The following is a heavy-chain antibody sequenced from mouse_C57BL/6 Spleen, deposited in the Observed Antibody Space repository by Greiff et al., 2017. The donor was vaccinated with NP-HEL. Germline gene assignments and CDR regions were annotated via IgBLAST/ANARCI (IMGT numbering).Heavy chain of an antibody. Sequence: EVKVVESGGGLVQPGGSLSLSCAASGFTFTDYYMSWVRQPPGKALEWLGFIRNKANGYTTEYSASVKGRFTISRDNSQSILYLQMNALRAEDSATYYCARYTTTSMDYWGQGTSVTVSS. CDR2: IRNKANGYTT. D-gene: IGHD1-1*01. J-gene: IGHJ4*01. V-gene: IGHV7-3*01. CDR1: GFTFTDYY. CDR3: ARYTTTSMDY.